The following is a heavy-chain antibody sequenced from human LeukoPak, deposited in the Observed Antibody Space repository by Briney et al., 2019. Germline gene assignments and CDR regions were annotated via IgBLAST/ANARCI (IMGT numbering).Heavy chain of an antibody. J-gene: IGHJ4*02. D-gene: IGHD5-18*01. CDR3: ARVGSYGWLSDHFFDY. CDR2: IYTSEST. Sequence: SETLSLTCTVSGGSISSYYWSWIRQPAGKGLEWIGRIYTSESTNYNPSLKSRVTMSVDTSKNQFSLKLSSVTAADTAVYYCARVGSYGWLSDHFFDYWGQGTLVTVSS. V-gene: IGHV4-4*07. CDR1: GGSISSYY.